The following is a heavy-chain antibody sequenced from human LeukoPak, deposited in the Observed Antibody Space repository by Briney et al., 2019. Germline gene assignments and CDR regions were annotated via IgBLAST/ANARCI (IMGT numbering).Heavy chain of an antibody. Sequence: SETLSLTCTVSGGSISSYYWSWVRQPPGKGLEWIGYIYYSGSTNYNPSLKSRVTISVDTSKNQFSLKLSSVTAADTAVYYCARYTVTPLAYFDYWGQGTLVTVSS. CDR2: IYYSGST. D-gene: IGHD4-17*01. CDR1: GGSISSYY. V-gene: IGHV4-59*01. J-gene: IGHJ4*02. CDR3: ARYTVTPLAYFDY.